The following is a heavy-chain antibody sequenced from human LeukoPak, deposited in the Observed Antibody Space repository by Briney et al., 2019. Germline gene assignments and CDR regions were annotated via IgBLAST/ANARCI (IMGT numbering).Heavy chain of an antibody. CDR2: VWNDGSDE. Sequence: GGPLRLSCAASGFTFSKYAMHWVRQTPGKGLEWLAAVWNDGSDENYADSVKGRFTISSDNSKSTLYLQMNSLRAEDTAVYYCTFEIGRSQGAFDIWGQGTMITVSS. CDR3: TFEIGRSQGAFDI. V-gene: IGHV3-33*01. CDR1: GFTFSKYA. J-gene: IGHJ3*02. D-gene: IGHD1-26*01.